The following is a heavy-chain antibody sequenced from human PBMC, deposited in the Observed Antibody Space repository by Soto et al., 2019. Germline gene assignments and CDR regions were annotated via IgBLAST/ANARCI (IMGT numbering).Heavy chain of an antibody. V-gene: IGHV5-51*01. J-gene: IGHJ4*02. CDR2: IYPGDSDT. Sequence: PGGSLKIFCQGSGYSFTSNWIGWVRQMPGKGLEWMGIIYPGDSDTKYSPSFQGQVTISVDKSISTAYLQWSSLKASDTAMYYCARHLYESGGYRYFDLWGQGTLVTVSS. CDR1: GYSFTSNW. D-gene: IGHD3-22*01. CDR3: ARHLYESGGYRYFDL.